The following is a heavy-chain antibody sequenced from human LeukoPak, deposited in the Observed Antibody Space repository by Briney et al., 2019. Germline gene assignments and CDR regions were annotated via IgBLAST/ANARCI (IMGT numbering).Heavy chain of an antibody. D-gene: IGHD3-22*01. CDR2: ISSSSSYI. J-gene: IGHJ5*02. Sequence: TGGSLRLSCAASGFTFSSYSMNWVRQAPGKGLEWVSSISSSSSYIYDADSVKGRFTIPRDNAKNSLYLQMNSLRAEDTAVYYCAGRNEYYYDSSGYTLTNWFDPWGQGTLVTVSS. CDR3: AGRNEYYYDSSGYTLTNWFDP. CDR1: GFTFSSYS. V-gene: IGHV3-21*01.